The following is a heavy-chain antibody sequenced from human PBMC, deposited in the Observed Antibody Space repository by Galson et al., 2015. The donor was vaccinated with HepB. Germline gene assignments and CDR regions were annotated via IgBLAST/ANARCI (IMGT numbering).Heavy chain of an antibody. J-gene: IGHJ5*02. Sequence: SLRLSCAGSGFIFRHHAMAWIRQAPGKGLKWVSGINGRGSTRSYSDAVKGRFSNSRDNSKDTVFLQMDNLRAEDTAVYYCVKEGSWFGGDWFDPWGQGALVTVS. V-gene: IGHV3-23*01. D-gene: IGHD3-16*01. CDR1: GFIFRHHA. CDR2: INGRGSTR. CDR3: VKEGSWFGGDWFDP.